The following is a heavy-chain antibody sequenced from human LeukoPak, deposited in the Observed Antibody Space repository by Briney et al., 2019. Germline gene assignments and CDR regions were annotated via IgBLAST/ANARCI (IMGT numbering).Heavy chain of an antibody. Sequence: GGSLRLSCVASGFTFSSYNMNWVRQAPGKGLEWVSYISRSSSTIYNADSVKGRFIISRDNPKNTLYLQMNSLRTEDTAVYFCAREGSRLVIHAFDIWGQGTMVTVSS. V-gene: IGHV3-48*01. CDR2: ISRSSSTI. CDR3: AREGSRLVIHAFDI. CDR1: GFTFSSYN. D-gene: IGHD2-21*01. J-gene: IGHJ3*02.